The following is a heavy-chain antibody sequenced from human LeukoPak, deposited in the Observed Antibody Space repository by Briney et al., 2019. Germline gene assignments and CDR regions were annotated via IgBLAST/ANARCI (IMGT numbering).Heavy chain of an antibody. D-gene: IGHD4-11*01. J-gene: IGHJ6*03. CDR1: GVYIRWLY. CDR3: ARVQNNYGDYYYYYMDV. V-gene: IGHV4-4*07. CDR2: LYTRENS. Sequence: SETLALTCSILGVYIRWLYQNWIPQPAGKGLEGILLLYTRENSNYNPSLKSRVTMSVDTSKNQFSLKLSSVTAADTAVYYCARVQNNYGDYYYYYMDVWGKGTTVTVSS.